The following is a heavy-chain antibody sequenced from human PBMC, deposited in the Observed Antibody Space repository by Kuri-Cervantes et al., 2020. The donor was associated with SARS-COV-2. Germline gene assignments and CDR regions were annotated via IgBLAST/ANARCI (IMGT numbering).Heavy chain of an antibody. J-gene: IGHJ1*01. Sequence: ETLSLTCAASGFIVSSSYMSWVRQAPGKGLEWVSIIYAGGGTYYADSVKGQFTISRDISKNTVFLQKNRLRPEDTAVYYCARSCTYARCSEYFQHWGQGTLVTVSS. CDR1: GFIVSSSY. D-gene: IGHD2-8*01. CDR3: ARSCTYARCSEYFQH. CDR2: IYAGGGT. V-gene: IGHV3-66*02.